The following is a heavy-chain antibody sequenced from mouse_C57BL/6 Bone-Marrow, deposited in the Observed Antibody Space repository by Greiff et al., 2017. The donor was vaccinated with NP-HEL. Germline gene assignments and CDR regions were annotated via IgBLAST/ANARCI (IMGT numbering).Heavy chain of an antibody. CDR3: ASPYGSSPYYAMDY. CDR1: GYTFTSYT. D-gene: IGHD1-1*01. V-gene: IGHV1-4*01. J-gene: IGHJ4*01. CDR2: INPSSGYT. Sequence: VKVVESGAELARPGASVKMSCKASGYTFTSYTMHWVKQRPGQGLEWIGYINPSSGYTKYNQKFKDKATLTADKSSSTAYMQLSSLTSEDSAVYYCASPYGSSPYYAMDYWGQGTSVTVSS.